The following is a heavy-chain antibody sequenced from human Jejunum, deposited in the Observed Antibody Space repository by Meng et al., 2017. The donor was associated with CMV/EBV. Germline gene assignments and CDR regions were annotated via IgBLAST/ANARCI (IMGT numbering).Heavy chain of an antibody. CDR2: ISTTSTYI. Sequence: SYTMNGVRQAPGKGLEWVSSISTTSTYIYYADSVKGRLTVSRDNAKNSLSLQMNSLRADDTAVYYCARITWGGYSGSYRGNFDYWGQGTLVTVSS. J-gene: IGHJ4*02. D-gene: IGHD1-26*01. V-gene: IGHV3-21*01. CDR1: SYT. CDR3: ARITWGGYSGSYRGNFDY.